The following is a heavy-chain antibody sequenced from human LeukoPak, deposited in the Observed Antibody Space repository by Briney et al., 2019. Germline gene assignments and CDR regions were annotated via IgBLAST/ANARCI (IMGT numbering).Heavy chain of an antibody. D-gene: IGHD2-2*02. CDR2: ISYDGSNK. J-gene: IGHJ4*02. CDR3: AVIVVVPAAIWFDY. V-gene: IGHV3-30-3*01. CDR1: GFTFSSYA. Sequence: GGSLRLSCAASGFTFSSYAMHWVRQAPGKGLEWGAVISYDGSNKYYADSVKGRFTISRDNSKNTLYLQMNSLRAEDTAVYYSAVIVVVPAAIWFDYWGQGTLVTVSS.